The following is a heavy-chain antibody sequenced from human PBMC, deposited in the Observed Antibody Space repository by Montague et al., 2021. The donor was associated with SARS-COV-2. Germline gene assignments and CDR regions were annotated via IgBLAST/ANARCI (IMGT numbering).Heavy chain of an antibody. CDR2: IYTSGTT. CDR1: GGSISSGSYY. J-gene: IGHJ4*02. Sequence: TLSLTCTVSGGSISSGSYYWSWIRQPAGKGLEWIGRIYTSGTTDYSFSLKSRVTISVDTSKNQFSLKLISVTAADTAVYYCARAHSGGWAHLDNWGQGSLVTVSS. CDR3: ARAHSGGWAHLDN. V-gene: IGHV4-61*02. D-gene: IGHD5-12*01.